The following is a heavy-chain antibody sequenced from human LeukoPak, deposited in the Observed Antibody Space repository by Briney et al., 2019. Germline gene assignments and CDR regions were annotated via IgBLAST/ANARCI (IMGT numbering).Heavy chain of an antibody. CDR3: AGNYGSGSRNDY. CDR1: GYSISSGYY. J-gene: IGHJ4*02. V-gene: IGHV4-38-2*02. D-gene: IGHD3-10*01. Sequence: SETLSLTCTVSGYSISSGYYWGWIRPPPGKGLEWIGSIYHSGSTYYNPSLKSRVTISVDTSKNQFSLKLSSVTAADTAVYYCAGNYGSGSRNDYWGQGTLVTVSS. CDR2: IYHSGST.